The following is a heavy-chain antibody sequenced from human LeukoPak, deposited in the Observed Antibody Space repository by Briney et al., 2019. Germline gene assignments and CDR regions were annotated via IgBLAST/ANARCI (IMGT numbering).Heavy chain of an antibody. CDR3: AKTHSTSWGYFDY. D-gene: IGHD2-2*01. CDR1: GFTFSSYA. V-gene: IGHV3-23*01. CDR2: ISGSGGST. Sequence: PGGSLRLSCAASGFTFSSYAMSWVRQAPGKGLEWVSAISGSGGSTYYADSVKGRFTISRDNSKNTLYLQMNSLIPEDTAVYYCAKTHSTSWGYFDYWGKGTLVTVSS. J-gene: IGHJ4*02.